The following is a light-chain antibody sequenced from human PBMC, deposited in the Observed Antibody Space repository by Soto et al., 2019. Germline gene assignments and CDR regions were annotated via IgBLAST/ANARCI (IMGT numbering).Light chain of an antibody. J-gene: IGLJ3*02. CDR3: SSYTSSSTLGV. CDR2: DVS. CDR1: SSDVGGYNY. Sequence: QSVLTQPASVSGSPGRSITISCTGTSSDVGGYNYVSWYQQHLGKAPKLMIYDVSNRPSGVSNRFSGSKSGNTASLTISGLQAEDEADYYCSSYTSSSTLGVFGGGTKLTVL. V-gene: IGLV2-14*01.